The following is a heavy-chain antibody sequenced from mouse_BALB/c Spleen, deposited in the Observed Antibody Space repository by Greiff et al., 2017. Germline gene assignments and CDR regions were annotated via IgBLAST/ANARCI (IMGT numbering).Heavy chain of an antibody. Sequence: VKVVESGPGLVQPSQSLSITCTVSGFSLTSYGVHWVRQSPGKGLEWLGVIWSGGSTDYNAAFISRLSISKDNSKSQVFFKMNSLQANDTAIYYCARNGYGNYEAWFAYWGQGTLVTVSA. D-gene: IGHD2-10*02. CDR1: GFSLTSYG. J-gene: IGHJ3*01. CDR2: IWSGGST. V-gene: IGHV2-2*02. CDR3: ARNGYGNYEAWFAY.